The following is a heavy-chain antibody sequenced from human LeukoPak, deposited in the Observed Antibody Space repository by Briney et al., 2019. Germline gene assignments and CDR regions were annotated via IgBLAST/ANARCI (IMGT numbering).Heavy chain of an antibody. D-gene: IGHD5-24*01. CDR3: ARISIRDGYNSYYYYGMDV. CDR2: ISSSGSTI. Sequence: GGSLRLSCAASGFTFSDYYMSWIRQAPGKGLEWVSYISSSGSTIYYADSVKGRFTISRDSAKNSLYLQMNSLRAEDTAVYYCARISIRDGYNSYYYYGMDVWGQGTTVTVSS. V-gene: IGHV3-11*01. J-gene: IGHJ6*02. CDR1: GFTFSDYY.